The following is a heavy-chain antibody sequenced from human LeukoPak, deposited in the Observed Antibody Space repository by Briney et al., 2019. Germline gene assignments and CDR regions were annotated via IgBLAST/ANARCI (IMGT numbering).Heavy chain of an antibody. CDR2: ISYDGSNK. J-gene: IGHJ4*02. CDR1: GFTFRSYP. V-gene: IGHV3-30*07. CDR3: AKHPLGYYYGSGSIIDY. D-gene: IGHD3-10*01. Sequence: PGGSLRLSCAASGFTFRSYPMHWVRQAPGKGLEWVAVISYDGSNKFYEDSVKGRFTISRDNSKNTLYLQMNSLRAEDTAVYYCAKHPLGYYYGSGSIIDYWGQGTLVTVSS.